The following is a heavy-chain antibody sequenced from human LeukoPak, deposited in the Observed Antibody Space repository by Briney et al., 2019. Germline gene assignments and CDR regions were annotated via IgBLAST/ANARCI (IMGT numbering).Heavy chain of an antibody. J-gene: IGHJ4*02. CDR3: AKLWGLMVRGVNNFDY. Sequence: PGGSLRLSCAASGFTFSSYGMHWVRQAPGKGLEWVAVISYDGSNKYYADSVKGRFTISRDNSKNTLYLQMNSLRAEDTAVYYCAKLWGLMVRGVNNFDYWGQGTLVTVSS. CDR1: GFTFSSYG. CDR2: ISYDGSNK. D-gene: IGHD3-10*01. V-gene: IGHV3-30*18.